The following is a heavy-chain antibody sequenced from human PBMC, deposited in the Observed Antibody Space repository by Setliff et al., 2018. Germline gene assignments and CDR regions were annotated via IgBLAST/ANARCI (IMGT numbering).Heavy chain of an antibody. D-gene: IGHD2-15*01. Sequence: TSETLSLTCTVSGGSISSSSYYWGWIRQPPGKGLEWIGSIYYSGSTYYNPSLKSRVTISVDTSKKQFSLKLSSVTAADTAAYYCARRHCSGGSCYSLNYFDYWGQGTLVTVSS. CDR2: IYYSGST. CDR1: GGSISSSSYY. V-gene: IGHV4-39*07. J-gene: IGHJ4*02. CDR3: ARRHCSGGSCYSLNYFDY.